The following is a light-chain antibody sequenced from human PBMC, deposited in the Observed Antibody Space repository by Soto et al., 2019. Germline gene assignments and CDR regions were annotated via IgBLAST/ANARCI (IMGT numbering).Light chain of an antibody. CDR2: DNI. V-gene: IGLV1-40*01. Sequence: QSALTQPPSVSGAPGQRVTISCTGSSSNIGAGYAVHWYQQLPGTAPKLLIYDNINRPSGVPDRFSGSKSGTSASLAITGLQAEDEADYYCSSYTSSSTRVFGTGTKVTVL. CDR1: SSNIGAGYA. J-gene: IGLJ1*01. CDR3: SSYTSSSTRV.